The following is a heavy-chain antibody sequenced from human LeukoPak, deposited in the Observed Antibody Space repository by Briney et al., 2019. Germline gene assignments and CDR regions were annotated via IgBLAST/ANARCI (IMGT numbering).Heavy chain of an antibody. V-gene: IGHV3-7*03. CDR2: IKQDGSEK. CDR1: GFTFSSYW. D-gene: IGHD5-18*01. J-gene: IGHJ4*02. Sequence: PGGSLRLSCAASGFTFSSYWMSWVRQAPGKGLEWVANIKQDGSEKYYVDSVKGRSTISRDNAKNSLYLQMNSLRAEDTAVYYCARVGYSYGSDFDYWGQGTLVTVSS. CDR3: ARVGYSYGSDFDY.